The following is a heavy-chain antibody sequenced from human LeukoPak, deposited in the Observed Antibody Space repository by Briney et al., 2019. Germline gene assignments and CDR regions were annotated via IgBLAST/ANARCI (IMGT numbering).Heavy chain of an antibody. D-gene: IGHD6-19*01. V-gene: IGHV4-34*01. CDR1: GGSFSGYY. Sequence: KSSETLSLTCAVYGGSFSGYYWSWIRQPPGKGLEWIGEINHSGSTNYNPSLKSRVTISVDTSKNQFSLKLSSVTAADTAVYYCARAGSSGSFDAFDIWGQGTMVTVSS. CDR2: INHSGST. CDR3: ARAGSSGSFDAFDI. J-gene: IGHJ3*02.